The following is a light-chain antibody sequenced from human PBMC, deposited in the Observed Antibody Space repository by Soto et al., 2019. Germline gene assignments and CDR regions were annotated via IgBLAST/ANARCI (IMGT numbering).Light chain of an antibody. CDR2: RNN. J-gene: IGLJ1*01. V-gene: IGLV1-47*01. CDR3: AAWDDSLSGSYG. Sequence: QSLLTQPPSASGTPGQRVTISCSGSSSNIGGRTVYWYQQLPGTAPKLLIYRNNQRPSGVPDRFSGSKSGTSASLAISGLRSEDEADYYCAAWDDSLSGSYGFGTGTKVTVL. CDR1: SSNIGGRT.